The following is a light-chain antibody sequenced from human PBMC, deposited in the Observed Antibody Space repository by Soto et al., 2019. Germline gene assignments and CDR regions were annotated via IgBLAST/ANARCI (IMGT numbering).Light chain of an antibody. CDR2: DAS. Sequence: EILMTQSPPTLSLSPGERATLSCRASQTIFTNLAGYQQKAGQAPRLLIYDASSRATGVPPRFSGSGSGTEFTLTISSLQSEDFAVYYCQHYNNWPPFMYTFGQGTKVDIK. V-gene: IGKV3-15*01. CDR3: QHYNNWPPFMYT. J-gene: IGKJ2*01. CDR1: QTIFTN.